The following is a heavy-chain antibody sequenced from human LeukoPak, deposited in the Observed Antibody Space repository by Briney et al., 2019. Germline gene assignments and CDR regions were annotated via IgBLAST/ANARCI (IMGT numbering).Heavy chain of an antibody. CDR1: GLTFSNSW. D-gene: IGHD4-17*01. CDR2: IKSKTDGGTT. CDR3: TTDSGGGDYVIGY. Sequence: GGSLRLSCSTSGLTFSNSWMSWVRQAPGKGLEWVGRIKSKTDGGTTDYAAPVKGRFTISRDDSKNTLYLQMNSLKTEDTAVYYCTTDSGGGDYVIGYWGQGTLSPSPQ. J-gene: IGHJ4*02. V-gene: IGHV3-15*01.